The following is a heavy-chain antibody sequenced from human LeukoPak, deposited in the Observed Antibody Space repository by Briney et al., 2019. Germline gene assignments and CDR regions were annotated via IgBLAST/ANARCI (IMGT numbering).Heavy chain of an antibody. V-gene: IGHV3-9*01. J-gene: IGHJ4*02. CDR3: ARDDTALSGY. D-gene: IGHD5-18*01. CDR2: ISWNSGSI. CDR1: GFTFDDYA. Sequence: TGGSLRLSCAASGFTFDDYAMHWVRQAPGKGLEWVSGISWNSGSIGYADSVKGRFTISRDNAKNSLYLQMNSLRAEDTAVYYCARDDTALSGYWGQGTLVTVSS.